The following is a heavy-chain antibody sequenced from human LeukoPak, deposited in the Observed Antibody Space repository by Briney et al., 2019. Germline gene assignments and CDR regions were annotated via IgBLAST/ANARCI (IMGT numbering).Heavy chain of an antibody. CDR3: ARVHYDYVWGSYRYTDTFDY. CDR1: GYTFTSYG. V-gene: IGHV1-18*01. Sequence: ASVKVSCKASGYTFTSYGISWVRQAPGQGLEWMGWISAYNGNTNYAQKLQGRVTMTTDTSTSTAYMELRSLRSDDTAVYYCARVHYDYVWGSYRYTDTFDYRGQGTLVTVSS. D-gene: IGHD3-16*02. CDR2: ISAYNGNT. J-gene: IGHJ4*02.